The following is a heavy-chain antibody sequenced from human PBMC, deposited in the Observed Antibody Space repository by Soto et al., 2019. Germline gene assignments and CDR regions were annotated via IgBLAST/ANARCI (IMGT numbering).Heavy chain of an antibody. V-gene: IGHV3-30-3*01. CDR3: ARDDSWYVNDY. CDR2: ISYDGSNK. Sequence: HPGGSLRLSCAASGFTFSSYAMHWVRQAPGKGLEWVAVISYDGSNKYYADSVKGRFTISRDNSKNTLYLQMNSLRAEDTAVYYCARDDSWYVNDYWGQGTLVTVSS. CDR1: GFTFSSYA. D-gene: IGHD6-13*01. J-gene: IGHJ4*02.